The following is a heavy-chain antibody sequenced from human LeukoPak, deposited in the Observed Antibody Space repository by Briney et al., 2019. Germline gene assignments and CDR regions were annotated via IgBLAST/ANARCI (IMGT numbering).Heavy chain of an antibody. V-gene: IGHV3-7*01. Sequence: GGSLRLSCAASGFTFSSSWMSWVRLAPGRGLEWVANIREDGSEKYYVDSAKGRFTISRDNADNSLYLQMDGLRAEDTAVYYCATNTRAYAVLLAYWGQGTLVTVSS. D-gene: IGHD4-17*01. J-gene: IGHJ4*02. CDR3: ATNTRAYAVLLAY. CDR1: GFTFSSSW. CDR2: IREDGSEK.